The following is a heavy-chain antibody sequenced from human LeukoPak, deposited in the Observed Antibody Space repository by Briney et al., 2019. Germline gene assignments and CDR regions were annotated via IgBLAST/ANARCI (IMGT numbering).Heavy chain of an antibody. J-gene: IGHJ4*02. V-gene: IGHV4-34*01. CDR2: INHNGST. D-gene: IGHD6-19*01. Sequence: PSETLSLTCAVYGGSFSGYYWSWIRQPPGKGLEWIGEINHNGSTNYNPSLKSRVTISVDTSKNQFSLKLSSVTAADTAVYYCAIAVAATAPFDYWGQGTLVTVSS. CDR3: AIAVAATAPFDY. CDR1: GGSFSGYY.